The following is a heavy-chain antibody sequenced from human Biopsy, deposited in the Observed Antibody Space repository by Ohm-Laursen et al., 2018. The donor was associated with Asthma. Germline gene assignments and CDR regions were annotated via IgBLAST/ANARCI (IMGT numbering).Heavy chain of an antibody. J-gene: IGHJ6*02. Sequence: TLSLTCNLSSGSGGYMRSGNYYWGWIRQPPGKGLEWIGSIYYSGTTYYNPSLESRVTVSAATSKNQFSLKLTSVSAADTAVYYCVRGSSSWHHGPFHYYYGLDVWGQGTTATVSS. CDR2: IYYSGTT. D-gene: IGHD6-13*01. V-gene: IGHV4-39*01. CDR3: VRGSSSWHHGPFHYYYGLDV. CDR1: SGSGGYMRSGNYY.